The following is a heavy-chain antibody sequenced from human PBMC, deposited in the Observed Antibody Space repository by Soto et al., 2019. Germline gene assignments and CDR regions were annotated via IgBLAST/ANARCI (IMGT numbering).Heavy chain of an antibody. D-gene: IGHD1-26*01. CDR3: ARGGAMGVDY. Sequence: EVQLVETGGGLIQPGGSLRLSCAASGFTVSTNYMSWVRQAPGKGLEWVSRIYFDGITTNYADSVKGRLTVSRDNAKNTVYLHVNTLRDEDTAVYYCARGGAMGVDYWGQGTLVTVSS. V-gene: IGHV3-53*02. J-gene: IGHJ4*02. CDR1: GFTVSTNY. CDR2: IYFDGITT.